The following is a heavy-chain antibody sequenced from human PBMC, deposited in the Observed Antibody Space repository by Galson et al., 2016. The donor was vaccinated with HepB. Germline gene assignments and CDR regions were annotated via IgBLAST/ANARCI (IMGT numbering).Heavy chain of an antibody. CDR3: TRXSHYTSTGMDV. D-gene: IGHD3-10*01. J-gene: IGHJ6*02. CDR2: VYISADN. Sequence: ETLSXTCTVSXXSLXXXAYXXNWXXXSAGXGLEWIGRVYISADNTYNPSFRGRVFMSADLSHDILTLNLSSVSAADTAVYYFTRXSHYTSTGMDVWGQGXXVTV. V-gene: IGHV4-4*07. CDR1: XXSLXXXAYX.